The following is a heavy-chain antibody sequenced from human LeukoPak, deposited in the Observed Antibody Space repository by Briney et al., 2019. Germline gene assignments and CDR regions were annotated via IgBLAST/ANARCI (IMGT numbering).Heavy chain of an antibody. V-gene: IGHV3-11*04. D-gene: IGHD1-26*01. J-gene: IGHJ3*01. CDR3: ARDRLLYSAFDV. Sequence: AGGSLRLSCTASGFIFGDYYMAWVRQAPGKGLEWISYISRIGNTKYDAGSVKGRFIVSRDNAKNSLYLQMNNLRDDDTAVYYCARDRLLYSAFDVWGQGTMVTVSS. CDR1: GFIFGDYY. CDR2: ISRIGNTK.